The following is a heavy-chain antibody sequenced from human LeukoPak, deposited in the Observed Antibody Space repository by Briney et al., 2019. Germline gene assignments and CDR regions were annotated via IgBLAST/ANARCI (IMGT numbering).Heavy chain of an antibody. V-gene: IGHV3-64*01. CDR2: ISSNGGST. CDR1: GFTFSSYA. J-gene: IGHJ4*02. CDR3: ARGRIRADY. Sequence: GGSLRLSCAASGFTFSSYAMHWVRQAPGKGLEYVPAISSNGGSTYYANSVKGRFTISRDNSKNTLYLQMGSLRAEDMAVYYCARGRIRADYWGQGTLVTVSS.